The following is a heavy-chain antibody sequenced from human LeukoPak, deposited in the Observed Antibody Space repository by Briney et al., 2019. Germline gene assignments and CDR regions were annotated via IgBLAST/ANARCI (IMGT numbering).Heavy chain of an antibody. CDR1: GFTFNSYA. D-gene: IGHD2-15*01. CDR2: IFGSGGSP. CDR3: GKTTVGYSSGRYPGWPVDY. V-gene: IGHV3-23*01. J-gene: IGHJ4*02. Sequence: GGSLRLSCAASGFTFNSYAMYWVRQAPRKGLEWISGIFGSGGSPHYADSVKGRFTISRDNFQNTVYLQLGSLRVEDTAVYYCGKTTVGYSSGRYPGWPVDYWGQGALVTVSS.